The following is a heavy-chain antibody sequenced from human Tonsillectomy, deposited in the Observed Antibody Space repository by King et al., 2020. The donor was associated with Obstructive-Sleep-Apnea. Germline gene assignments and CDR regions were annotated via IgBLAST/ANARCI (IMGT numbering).Heavy chain of an antibody. J-gene: IGHJ1*01. V-gene: IGHV3-15*05. Sequence: VQLVESGGGLVKPGGSLRLSCAASGFTFSNGWMTWVRQAPGKGLEWLGRIKTKNDGGTTDDAASVKGRFIISRDDSKNTLYLQMNSLQIEDTAVYYCVADFSGSRGLEHGGQGTLVTVPS. CDR1: GFTFSNGW. CDR2: IKTKNDGGTT. D-gene: IGHD6-19*01. CDR3: VADFSGSRGLEH.